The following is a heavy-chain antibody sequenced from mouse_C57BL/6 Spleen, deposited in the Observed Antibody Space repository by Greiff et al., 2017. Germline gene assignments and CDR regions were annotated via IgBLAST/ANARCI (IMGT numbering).Heavy chain of an antibody. J-gene: IGHJ1*03. Sequence: VQLQQSGAELVKPGASVKLSCTASGFNIKDYYMHWVKQRPEQGLEWIGRIDPEDGETKYAPKFQGKATITADTSSNPAYLQLSSLTSEDTAVYYCARSDGSSYLYWYLDVWGTGTTVTVSS. CDR1: GFNIKDYY. CDR2: IDPEDGET. V-gene: IGHV14-2*01. D-gene: IGHD1-1*01. CDR3: ARSDGSSYLYWYLDV.